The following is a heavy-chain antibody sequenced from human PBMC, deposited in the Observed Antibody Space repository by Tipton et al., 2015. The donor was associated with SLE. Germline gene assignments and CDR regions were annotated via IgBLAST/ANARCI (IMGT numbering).Heavy chain of an antibody. Sequence: TLSLTCTVSGGSISSSSYYWGWIRQPPGKGLEWIGSIYYSGSTYYNPPLKSRVTISVDTSKNQFSLKLSSVTAADTAVYYCARAAEGLWMATTNWYFDLWGRGTLVTVSS. CDR1: GGSISSSSYY. CDR3: ARAAEGLWMATTNWYFDL. CDR2: IYYSGST. V-gene: IGHV4-39*07. D-gene: IGHD5-24*01. J-gene: IGHJ2*01.